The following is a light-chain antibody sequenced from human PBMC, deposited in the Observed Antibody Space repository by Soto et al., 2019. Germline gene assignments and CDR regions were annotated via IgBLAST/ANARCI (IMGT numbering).Light chain of an antibody. CDR2: GAS. CDR3: QKYGSSPRP. V-gene: IGKV3-20*01. J-gene: IGKJ1*01. CDR1: QSVSSSY. Sequence: EIVLTQSPGTLSLSPGERATLSCRASQSVSSSYLAWYQQKPGQAPRLLIYGASSSATGIPDRFSRSGSGTDFTLTISRLEPEDFAVYYCQKYGSSPRPFGQGTKVEIK.